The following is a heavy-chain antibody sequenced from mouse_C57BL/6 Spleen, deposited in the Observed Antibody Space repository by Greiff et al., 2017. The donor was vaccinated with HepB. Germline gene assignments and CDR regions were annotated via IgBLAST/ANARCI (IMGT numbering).Heavy chain of an antibody. D-gene: IGHD1-1*01. V-gene: IGHV15-2*01. Sequence: QVQLQQSGSELRSPGSSVKLSCKDFDSEVFPIAYMSWVRQKPGHGFEWIGGILPSIGRTIYGEKFEDKATLDADTLSNTAYLELNSLTSEDSAIYYCARPSGSSLYYFDYWGQGTTLTVSS. J-gene: IGHJ2*01. CDR2: ILPSIGRT. CDR3: ARPSGSSLYYFDY. CDR1: DSEVFPIAY.